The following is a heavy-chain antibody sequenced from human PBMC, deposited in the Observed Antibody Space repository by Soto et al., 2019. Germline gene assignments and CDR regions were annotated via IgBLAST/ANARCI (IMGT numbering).Heavy chain of an antibody. V-gene: IGHV4-39*01. Sequence: PSETLSLTCTVSGGSISSSSYYWGWIRQPPGKGLEWIGSIYYSGSTYYNPSLKSRVTISVDTSENQFSLKLSSVTAADTAVYYCARPRGKSDWFDPWGQGTLVTVSS. CDR3: ARPRGKSDWFDP. CDR2: IYYSGST. J-gene: IGHJ5*02. CDR1: GGSISSSSYY.